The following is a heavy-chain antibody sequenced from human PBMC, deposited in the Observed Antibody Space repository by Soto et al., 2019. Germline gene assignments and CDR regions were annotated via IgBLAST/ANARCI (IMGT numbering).Heavy chain of an antibody. D-gene: IGHD2-2*01. J-gene: IGHJ4*02. CDR1: GGSISSYY. Sequence: QVQLQESGPGLLKPSETLSLTCTVSGGSISSYYWSWIRQPAGEGLEWIGRIYTSGSTHYNPSLKSRVTMSGDTSKNQFPLKLSSVTAADTAVYYCARACSSNSCYDVFDYWGQGTLVTVSS. CDR3: ARACSSNSCYDVFDY. CDR2: IYTSGST. V-gene: IGHV4-4*07.